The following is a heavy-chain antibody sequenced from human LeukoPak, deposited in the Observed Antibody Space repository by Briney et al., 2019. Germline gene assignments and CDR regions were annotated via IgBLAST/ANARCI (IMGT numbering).Heavy chain of an antibody. J-gene: IGHJ4*02. Sequence: SGGSLRLSCAASGFTFTNYAMSWVRQAPGKGLEWVSVLTGDGGTYYAGSVKGRFTNSRDDSKNTLFLQMNSLRAEDTAVYFCAKVKWKLIGYFDYWGQGTLVTVSS. CDR3: AKVKWKLIGYFDY. V-gene: IGHV3-23*01. CDR1: GFTFTNYA. CDR2: LTGDGGT. D-gene: IGHD1-20*01.